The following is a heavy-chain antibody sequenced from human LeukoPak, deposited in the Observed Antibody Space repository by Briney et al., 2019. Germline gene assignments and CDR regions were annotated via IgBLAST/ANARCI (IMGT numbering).Heavy chain of an antibody. V-gene: IGHV1-18*01. J-gene: IGHJ4*02. CDR2: ISAHNGNT. CDR1: GYIFTSYG. CDR3: VRAQTTLLLDY. Sequence: GASVKVSCKASGYIFTSYGIIWVRQAPGQGLQWMGWISAHNGNTNYAQKLQGRVTMTTDTSTSTVYMELRSLRSDDTAVYYCVRAQTTLLLDYWGQGTLVTVSS. D-gene: IGHD4-11*01.